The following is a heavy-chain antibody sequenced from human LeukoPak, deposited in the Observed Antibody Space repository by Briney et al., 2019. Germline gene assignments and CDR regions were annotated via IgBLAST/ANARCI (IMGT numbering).Heavy chain of an antibody. Sequence: SETLSLTCAVYGGSFSGYYWSWIRQPPGKGLGWIGEINHSGSTNYNPSLKSRVTISVDTSKNQFSLKLSSVTAADTAVYYCARVAVAGYYFDYWGQGTLVTVSS. D-gene: IGHD6-19*01. CDR2: INHSGST. CDR3: ARVAVAGYYFDY. V-gene: IGHV4-34*01. J-gene: IGHJ4*02. CDR1: GGSFSGYY.